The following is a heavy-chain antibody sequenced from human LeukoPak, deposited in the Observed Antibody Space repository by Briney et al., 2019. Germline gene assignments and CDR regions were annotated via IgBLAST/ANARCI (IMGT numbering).Heavy chain of an antibody. CDR2: IIPIFGTA. CDR3: ARAIVVVMPSTRYYFDY. D-gene: IGHD3-22*01. CDR1: GGTFSSYA. V-gene: IGHV1-69*01. Sequence: SVKVTCKASGGTFSSYAISWVRQAPGQGLEWMGGIIPIFGTANYAQKFQGRVTITADESTSTAYMELSSLRSEDTAVYYCARAIVVVMPSTRYYFDYWGQGTLVTVSS. J-gene: IGHJ4*02.